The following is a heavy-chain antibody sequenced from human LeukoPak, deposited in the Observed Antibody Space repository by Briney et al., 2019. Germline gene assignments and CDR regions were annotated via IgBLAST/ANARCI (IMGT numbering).Heavy chain of an antibody. CDR1: GFTFSSYA. CDR3: ARGHYYYDSSGYLFDAFDI. J-gene: IGHJ3*02. D-gene: IGHD3-22*01. V-gene: IGHV3-23*01. CDR2: ISGSGGST. Sequence: PGGSLRLSCAASGFTFSSYAMSWVRQAPGKGLEWVSAISGSGGSTYYADSVKGRFTISRDNSKNTLYLQMNSLRAEDTAVYYCARGHYYYDSSGYLFDAFDIWGQGTMVTVSS.